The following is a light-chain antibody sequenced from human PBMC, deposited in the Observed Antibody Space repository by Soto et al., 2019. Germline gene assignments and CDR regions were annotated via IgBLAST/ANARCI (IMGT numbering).Light chain of an antibody. V-gene: IGKV3-15*01. CDR2: GAS. Sequence: EIVINQSPATLSVSPGERATLSCRASQSISSNLAWYQQKNGQTPRLLIYGASTRAAGIPARFSGSGTGTDFTLTISSLQSEDFAIYYCQQYNNWPRTFGQGTKVDIK. CDR3: QQYNNWPRT. J-gene: IGKJ1*01. CDR1: QSISSN.